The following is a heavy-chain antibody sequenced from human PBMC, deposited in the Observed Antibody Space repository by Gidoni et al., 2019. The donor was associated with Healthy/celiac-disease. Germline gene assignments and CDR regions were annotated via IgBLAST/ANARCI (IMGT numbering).Heavy chain of an antibody. CDR2: IYYSVST. CDR3: ARDRYSGSYPRGYWFDP. Sequence: QVQLQESGPGLVKPSETLYLTCTVSGGSISSYYCSCIRQPPGKGLECSGYIYYSVSTNYNPSLNSRGTISVDTSKNQFSLKLSSVTAADTAVYYCARDRYSGSYPRGYWFDPWGQGTLVTVSS. CDR1: GGSISSYY. J-gene: IGHJ5*02. D-gene: IGHD1-26*01. V-gene: IGHV4-59*01.